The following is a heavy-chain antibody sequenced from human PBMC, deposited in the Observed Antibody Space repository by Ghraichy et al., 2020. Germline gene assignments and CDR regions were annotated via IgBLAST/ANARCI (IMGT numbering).Heavy chain of an antibody. D-gene: IGHD5-12*01. CDR3: AKPSPPGDGYDLYYYYGMDV. V-gene: IGHV3-23*01. CDR2: ISGSGGST. J-gene: IGHJ6*02. CDR1: GFTFSSYA. Sequence: GGSLRLSCAASGFTFSSYAMSWVRQAPGKGLEWVSAISGSGGSTYYADSVKGRFTISRDNSKNTLYLQMNSLRAEDTAVYYCAKPSPPGDGYDLYYYYGMDVWGQGTTVTVSS.